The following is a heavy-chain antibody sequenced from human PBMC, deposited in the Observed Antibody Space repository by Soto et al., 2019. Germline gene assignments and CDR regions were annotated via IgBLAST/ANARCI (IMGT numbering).Heavy chain of an antibody. CDR1: GDAFNNYA. V-gene: IGHV1-69*13. Sequence: SVKFSCKASGDAFNNYAISWVRQAPGQGLEWMGGIIPILGATNYAQKFQGRVTITADESTSTAYMELSSLRSEDTAVYYCARRYCTNGVCFGGSHFDCWG. CDR3: ARRYCTNGVCFGGSHFDC. J-gene: IGHJ4*01. D-gene: IGHD2-8*01. CDR2: IIPILGAT.